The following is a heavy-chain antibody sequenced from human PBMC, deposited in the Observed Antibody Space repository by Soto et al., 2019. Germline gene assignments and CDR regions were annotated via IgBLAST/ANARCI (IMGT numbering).Heavy chain of an antibody. J-gene: IGHJ5*02. Sequence: QVQLVQSGAEVKKPGSSVKVSCKASGGTFSSYAISWVRQAPGQGLEWMGGIIPIFGTANYAQKFQGRVTITADESTSTAYMELSSLRSEDTAVYYCVRVIGIAAAGFGWFDPWGQGTLVTVSS. CDR1: GGTFSSYA. D-gene: IGHD6-13*01. CDR3: VRVIGIAAAGFGWFDP. CDR2: IIPIFGTA. V-gene: IGHV1-69*01.